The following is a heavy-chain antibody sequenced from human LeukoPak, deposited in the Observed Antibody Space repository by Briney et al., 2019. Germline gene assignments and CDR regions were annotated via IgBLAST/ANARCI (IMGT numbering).Heavy chain of an antibody. J-gene: IGHJ4*02. V-gene: IGHV3-66*01. CDR3: AREISRFGI. CDR2: IYIGGST. CDR1: GFTVSSNY. D-gene: IGHD3-16*01. Sequence: PGGSLTLSCAASGFTVSSNYMSWVRQAPGKGLKGVSSIYIGGSTYYADSVKGRFTISRDNPNTALYLQMHSLRAEDTAVYYCAREISRFGIWGQGTLVTVSS.